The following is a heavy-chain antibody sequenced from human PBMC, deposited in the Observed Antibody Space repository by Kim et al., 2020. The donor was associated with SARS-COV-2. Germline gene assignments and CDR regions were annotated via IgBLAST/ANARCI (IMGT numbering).Heavy chain of an antibody. J-gene: IGHJ5*02. CDR3: ARGRGYSYGYENWFDP. D-gene: IGHD5-18*01. Sequence: SVKGRFTISRDNSKNTLYLQMNSLRAEDTAVYYCARGRGYSYGYENWFDPWGQGTLVTVSS. V-gene: IGHV3-30*07.